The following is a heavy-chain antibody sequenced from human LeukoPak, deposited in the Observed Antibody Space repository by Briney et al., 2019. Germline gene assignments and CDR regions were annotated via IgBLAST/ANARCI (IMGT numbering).Heavy chain of an antibody. CDR3: ARVRAVYSSSEVDY. J-gene: IGHJ4*02. D-gene: IGHD6-13*01. CDR1: GFTFSDYY. V-gene: IGHV3-11*01. Sequence: GGSLRLSCAASGFTFSDYYMSWIRQAPGKGLEWVSYISSIGTTTYYADSVKGRFTISRDNAKHSLYLQMNSLRAEDTAVYYCARVRAVYSSSEVDYWGQGTLVTVSS. CDR2: ISSIGTTT.